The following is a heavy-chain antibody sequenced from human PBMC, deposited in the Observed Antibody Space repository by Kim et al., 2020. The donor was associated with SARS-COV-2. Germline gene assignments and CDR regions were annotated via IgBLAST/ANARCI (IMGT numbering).Heavy chain of an antibody. J-gene: IGHJ4*02. CDR2: ISWDGGST. CDR1: GFTFDDYT. V-gene: IGHV3-43*01. CDR3: AKDAMGPKVLPIAVAGTGYFDY. D-gene: IGHD6-19*01. Sequence: GGSLRLSCAASGFTFDDYTMHWVRQAPGKGLEWVSLISWDGGSTYYADSVKGRFTISRDNSKNSLYPQMNSLRTEDTALYYCAKDAMGPKVLPIAVAGTGYFDYWGQGTLVTVSS.